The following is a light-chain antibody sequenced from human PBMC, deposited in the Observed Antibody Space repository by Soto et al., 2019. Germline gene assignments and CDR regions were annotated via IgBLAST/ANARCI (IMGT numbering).Light chain of an antibody. Sequence: QSALTQPTSVSGSPGQSITISCTGVSSDIGGYNHVSWYQQHPGKVPRLIIYDVDNRPLGVSSRFSGSQSGNTASLSISGLQAEDEADYYCCAYTARTTLSWVFGGGTKLTVL. V-gene: IGLV2-14*03. CDR1: SSDIGGYNH. CDR2: DVD. CDR3: CAYTARTTLSWV. J-gene: IGLJ3*02.